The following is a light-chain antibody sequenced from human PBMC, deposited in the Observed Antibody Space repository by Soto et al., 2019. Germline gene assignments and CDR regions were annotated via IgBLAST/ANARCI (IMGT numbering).Light chain of an antibody. V-gene: IGKV1-27*01. CDR2: AAS. CDR3: QKYNNAPQT. J-gene: IGKJ1*01. CDR1: QGISNY. Sequence: DIQMTQSPSSLSASVGDRVTMTCRASQGISNYLAWDQQKPGRVPKLLIYAASTVQSGVPSRFSGSGSGTDFTLTISSLQPEDVATYYCQKYNNAPQTFGQGTKVQIK.